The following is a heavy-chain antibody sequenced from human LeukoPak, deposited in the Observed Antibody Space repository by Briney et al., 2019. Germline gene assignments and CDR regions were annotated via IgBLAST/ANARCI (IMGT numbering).Heavy chain of an antibody. V-gene: IGHV3-74*01. J-gene: IGHJ4*02. D-gene: IGHD3-9*01. Sequence: GGSLRLSCAASGFNFSSYAMSWVRQAPGKGLEWVSHINSDGSSTTYADSVKGRFTISRDNAKNTLYLQMNSLRAEDTAVYYCARAGRGLRYFDWLTYDYWGQGTLVTVSS. CDR3: ARAGRGLRYFDWLTYDY. CDR2: INSDGSST. CDR1: GFNFSSYA.